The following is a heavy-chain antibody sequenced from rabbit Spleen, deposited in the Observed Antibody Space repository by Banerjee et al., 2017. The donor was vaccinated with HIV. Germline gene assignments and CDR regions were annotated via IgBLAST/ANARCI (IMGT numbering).Heavy chain of an antibody. CDR3: ARDTGTSFSSYGMDL. J-gene: IGHJ6*01. V-gene: IGHV1S45*01. Sequence: QEQLVESGGGLVKPEGSLTLTCKASGFSFSDRDVMSWVRQAPGKGLQWIACINAYTGKPVYATWAKGRFTISRTSSTSVTLQMTSLTVADTATYFCARDTGTSFSSYGMDLWGQGTLVPVS. CDR1: GFSFSDRDV. CDR2: INAYTGKP. D-gene: IGHD7-1*01.